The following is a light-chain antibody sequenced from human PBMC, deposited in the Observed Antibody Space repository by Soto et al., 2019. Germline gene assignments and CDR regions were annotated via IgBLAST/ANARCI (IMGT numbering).Light chain of an antibody. J-gene: IGKJ1*01. CDR1: QSVGRNY. CDR2: DAS. CDR3: QQRSYWPWT. Sequence: EIVLTQSPGTLSLSPGESATLSCRASQSVGRNYLAWFQHKPDQAPRLLIYDASNRATGIADRFSGSESGTDFTLTISSLEPEDSALFYCQQRSYWPWTFGQGTKVEIK. V-gene: IGKV3D-20*02.